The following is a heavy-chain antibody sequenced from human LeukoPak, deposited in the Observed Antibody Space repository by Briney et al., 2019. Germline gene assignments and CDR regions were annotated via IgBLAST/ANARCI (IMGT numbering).Heavy chain of an antibody. CDR2: ISSSGSTI. V-gene: IGHV3-11*04. J-gene: IGHJ4*02. CDR1: GFTFSDYY. D-gene: IGHD5-18*01. Sequence: GGSLRLSCAASGFTFSDYYMSWIRQAPGKGLEGVSYISSSGSTIYYADSVKGRFTISRDNAKNSLYLQMNSLRAEDTAVYYCARDLSGVAGYTYGRGIDYWGQGTLVTVSS. CDR3: ARDLSGVAGYTYGRGIDY.